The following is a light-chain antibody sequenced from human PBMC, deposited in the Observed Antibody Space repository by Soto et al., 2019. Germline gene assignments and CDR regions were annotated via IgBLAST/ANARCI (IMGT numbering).Light chain of an antibody. CDR3: AAWDDSLIWV. J-gene: IGLJ3*02. CDR2: RNN. CDR1: SSNIGSNY. V-gene: IGLV1-47*01. Sequence: QSVLTQPTSASGTPGQRVTISCSGSSSNIGSNYVYWYQQLPGTAPKLLIYRNNQRPSGVPDRFSGSKSGTSASLAISGLRSEDEADYYCAAWDDSLIWVFGGGTKLTVL.